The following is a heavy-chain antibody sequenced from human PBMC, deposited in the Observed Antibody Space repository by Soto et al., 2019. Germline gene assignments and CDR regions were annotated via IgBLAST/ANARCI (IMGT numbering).Heavy chain of an antibody. Sequence: SETLSLTCSVSGASISSLYWSWFRQPPGKGLEWIGYIYHTGTTNYNPSLKSRITISVDTSKNQFSLKLSSVTAADTAMYYCARHESRQQLVSAEFDPWGQGTLVTVSS. CDR2: IYHTGTT. J-gene: IGHJ5*02. CDR3: ARHESRQQLVSAEFDP. D-gene: IGHD6-13*01. CDR1: GASISSLY. V-gene: IGHV4-59*08.